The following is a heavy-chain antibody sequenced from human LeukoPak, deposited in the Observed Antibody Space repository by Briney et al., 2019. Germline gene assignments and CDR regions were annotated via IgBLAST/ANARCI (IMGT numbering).Heavy chain of an antibody. D-gene: IGHD6-19*01. J-gene: IGHJ4*02. Sequence: GASVKVSCKASGYTFTSYDINWVRQATGQGLEWMGWMNPNSGNTGYAQKFQGRVTITRNASISTAYMELSSLRSEDTAVYYCAREAVAGGLDYWGQGTLVTVSS. CDR2: MNPNSGNT. V-gene: IGHV1-8*03. CDR3: AREAVAGGLDY. CDR1: GYTFTSYD.